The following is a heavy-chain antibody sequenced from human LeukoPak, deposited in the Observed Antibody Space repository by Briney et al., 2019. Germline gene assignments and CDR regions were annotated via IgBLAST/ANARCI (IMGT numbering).Heavy chain of an antibody. J-gene: IGHJ4*02. CDR3: AREYSSGWSDTVFDY. D-gene: IGHD6-19*01. CDR2: INPNSGGT. Sequence: ASVKVSCKASGYTFTSYAMNWVRQAPGQGLEWMGWINPNSGGTNYAQKFQGRVTMTRDTSISTAYMELSRLRSDDTAVYYCAREYSSGWSDTVFDYWGQGTLVTVSS. CDR1: GYTFTSYA. V-gene: IGHV1-2*02.